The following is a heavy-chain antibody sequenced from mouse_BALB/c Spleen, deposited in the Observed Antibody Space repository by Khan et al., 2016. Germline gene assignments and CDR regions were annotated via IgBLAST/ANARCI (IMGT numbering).Heavy chain of an antibody. J-gene: IGHJ3*01. D-gene: IGHD1-1*01. Sequence: EVELQESGPDLVKPSQSLSLTCTVTGFSITSDYSWHWIRQFPGNKLEWMGYIHYSGSTNYNPSLKSRISITRDTSKNQFFLKLNSVTTEDTATFYCARYYYGGAPWFAYWGQGTLVTVSA. CDR3: ARYYYGGAPWFAY. CDR2: IHYSGST. CDR1: GFSITSDYS. V-gene: IGHV3-1*02.